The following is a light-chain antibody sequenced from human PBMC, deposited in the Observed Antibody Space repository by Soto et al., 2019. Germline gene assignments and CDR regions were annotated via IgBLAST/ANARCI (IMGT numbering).Light chain of an antibody. Sequence: QSVLTQPPSASGFAGQSVTSSCTGTSSDGGYYDYVSWYQQHPGKAPKLVIYEVTKRPSGVPDRVSASKSGNTASLTVSGLRAEDEADYYCSSYAGSNNLVFGSGTKVTVL. CDR3: SSYAGSNNLV. V-gene: IGLV2-8*01. CDR1: SSDGGYYDY. CDR2: EVT. J-gene: IGLJ1*01.